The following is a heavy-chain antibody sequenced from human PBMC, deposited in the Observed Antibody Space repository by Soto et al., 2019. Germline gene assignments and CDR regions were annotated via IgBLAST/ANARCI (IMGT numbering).Heavy chain of an antibody. CDR2: ISGSGGST. Sequence: GSLRLPCAASGFTFSSYAMSWVRQAPGKGLEWVSAISGSGGSTYYADFVKGRFTISRDNSKNTLYLQMNSLRAEDTAVYYCAKETNVVPAAPYYFDYWGQGTPVTVSS. D-gene: IGHD2-2*01. V-gene: IGHV3-23*01. J-gene: IGHJ4*02. CDR1: GFTFSSYA. CDR3: AKETNVVPAAPYYFDY.